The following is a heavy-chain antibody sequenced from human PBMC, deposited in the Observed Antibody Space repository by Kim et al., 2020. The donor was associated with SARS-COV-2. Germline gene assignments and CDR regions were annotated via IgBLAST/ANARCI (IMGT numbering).Heavy chain of an antibody. V-gene: IGHV3-23*01. CDR3: AKDLNRGGDCYYDY. Sequence: ADSVKGRFTSSRDNSKNTLYLQMNSLRAEDTAVYYCAKDLNRGGDCYYDYWGQGTLVTVSS. D-gene: IGHD2-21*01. J-gene: IGHJ4*02.